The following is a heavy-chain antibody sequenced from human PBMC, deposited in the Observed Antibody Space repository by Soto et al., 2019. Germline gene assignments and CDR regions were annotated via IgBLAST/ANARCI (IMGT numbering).Heavy chain of an antibody. J-gene: IGHJ3*01. V-gene: IGHV3-53*01. Sequence: GGSLRLSCAVFGLTISGKKYVAWVRQAPGKGLEWVSALYDVDGSFYADSVKGRFTTSSDSSKTTVYLQMNDLRPDDTAVYYCATWHEREHAYDVWGQGTTVAVSS. CDR2: LYDVDGS. D-gene: IGHD1-1*01. CDR1: GLTISGKKY. CDR3: ATWHEREHAYDV.